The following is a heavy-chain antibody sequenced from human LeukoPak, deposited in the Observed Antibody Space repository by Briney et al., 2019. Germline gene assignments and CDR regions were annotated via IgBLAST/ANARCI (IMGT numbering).Heavy chain of an antibody. CDR3: AKAVTMDYFDY. V-gene: IGHV3-23*01. D-gene: IGHD4-17*01. CDR2: ISGSGGST. Sequence: GGSLRLSCAASGFTFSSYAMSWVRQAPGKGLEWVSAISGSGGSTYYADSAKGRFTISRDNSKNTLYLQMNSLRAEDAAVYYCAKAVTMDYFDYWGQGTLVTVSS. CDR1: GFTFSSYA. J-gene: IGHJ4*02.